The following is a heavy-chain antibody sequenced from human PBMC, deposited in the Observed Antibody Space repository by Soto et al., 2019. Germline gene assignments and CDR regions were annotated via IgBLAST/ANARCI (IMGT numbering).Heavy chain of an antibody. CDR1: GGSFSGYY. Sequence: QVQLQQWGAGLLKPSETLSLTYAVYGGSFSGYYWSWIRQPPGKGLEWIGEINHSGSTNYNPSLRSRVTISVDTSKNQFSLKLSSVTAADTAVYYCARGSRNRYYYYGMDVWGQGTTVTVSS. V-gene: IGHV4-34*01. CDR2: INHSGST. CDR3: ARGSRNRYYYYGMDV. J-gene: IGHJ6*02. D-gene: IGHD1-1*01.